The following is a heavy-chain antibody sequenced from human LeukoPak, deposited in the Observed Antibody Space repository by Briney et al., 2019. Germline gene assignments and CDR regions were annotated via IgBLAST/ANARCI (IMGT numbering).Heavy chain of an antibody. V-gene: IGHV4-59*08. CDR3: ARHGRRFLDH. Sequence: XXSLSLTCSVSGGSIRGYYWSWIRQSPGKGLEWIGYISYSGNTNYNPSLKSRVTISVDTSKSHFSLKLSSVTAADTAVYYCARHGRRFLDHWGQGTLVTVSS. CDR2: ISYSGNT. J-gene: IGHJ4*02. CDR1: GGSIRGYY. D-gene: IGHD3-3*01.